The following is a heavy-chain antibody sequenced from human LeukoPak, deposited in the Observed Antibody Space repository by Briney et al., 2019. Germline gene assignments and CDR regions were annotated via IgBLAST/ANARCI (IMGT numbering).Heavy chain of an antibody. Sequence: PGGSLRLSCAASGFTFSSYAMSWVRQAPGKGLXXXXXXSGSGGSTYYADSVKGRFTISRDNSKNTLYLQMNSLRAEDTAVYYCAKGTDFGVVTTFDYWGQGTLVTVSS. V-gene: IGHV3-23*01. CDR1: GFTFSSYA. CDR2: XSGSGGST. CDR3: AKGTDFGVVTTFDY. J-gene: IGHJ4*02. D-gene: IGHD3-3*01.